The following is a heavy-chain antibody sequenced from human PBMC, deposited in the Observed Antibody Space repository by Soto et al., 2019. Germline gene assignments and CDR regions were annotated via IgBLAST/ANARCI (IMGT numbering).Heavy chain of an antibody. CDR2: IIPGGVKK. V-gene: IGHV1-46*04. Sequence: ASVKVSCKAFGYSFTGHYMHWVRQAPGQGLEWMGTIIPGGVKKYYADSVKGRFTISRDNSKNTLYLQMNSLRAEDTAVYYCASGEGGAYYYDSSGYDNAFDIWGQGTMVTVSS. D-gene: IGHD3-22*01. CDR3: ASGEGGAYYYDSSGYDNAFDI. J-gene: IGHJ3*02. CDR1: GYSFTGHY.